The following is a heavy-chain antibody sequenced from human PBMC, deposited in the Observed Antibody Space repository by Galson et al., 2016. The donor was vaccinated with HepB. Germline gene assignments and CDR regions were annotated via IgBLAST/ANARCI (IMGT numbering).Heavy chain of an antibody. CDR3: PKPRRYNHDALHI. CDR2: ISGSGTTT. J-gene: IGHJ3*02. D-gene: IGHD5-18*01. CDR1: GFPFTTSA. Sequence: SLRLSCAASGFPFTTSALDWVRQAPGKGLQWVSFISGSGTTTFYTDSVKGRFTISRDNSKNMLYLQMDSLRADDTAVYSWPKPRRYNHDALHIWGQGTMVTVSS. V-gene: IGHV3-23*01.